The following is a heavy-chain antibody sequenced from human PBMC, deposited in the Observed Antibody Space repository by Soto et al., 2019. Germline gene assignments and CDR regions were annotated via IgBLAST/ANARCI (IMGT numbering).Heavy chain of an antibody. Sequence: GGSLRLSCAASGFTFSSYGMHWVRQAPGKGLEWVAVIWYDGSNKYYADSVKGRFTISRDNSKNTLYLQMNSLRAEDTAVYYCARDLRMTTVRPWAQYGMDVWGQGTTVTVSS. CDR3: ARDLRMTTVRPWAQYGMDV. D-gene: IGHD4-17*01. J-gene: IGHJ6*02. CDR2: IWYDGSNK. CDR1: GFTFSSYG. V-gene: IGHV3-33*01.